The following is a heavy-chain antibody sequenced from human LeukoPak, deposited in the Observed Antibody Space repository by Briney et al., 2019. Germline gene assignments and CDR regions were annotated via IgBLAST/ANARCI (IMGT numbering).Heavy chain of an antibody. Sequence: ASVKVSFKASGYTFTSYAMHWVRQAPGQKLEWMGWINAGNGKTKYSQKFQGRVTITRDTSASTAYMELSSLRSEDTAVYYCAREANRKNYYDSSGYQPFDYWGQGTLVTVSS. CDR1: GYTFTSYA. V-gene: IGHV1-3*01. CDR2: INAGNGKT. D-gene: IGHD3-22*01. CDR3: AREANRKNYYDSSGYQPFDY. J-gene: IGHJ4*02.